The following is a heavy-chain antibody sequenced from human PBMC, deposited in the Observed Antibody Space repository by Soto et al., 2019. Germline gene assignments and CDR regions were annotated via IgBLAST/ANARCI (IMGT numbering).Heavy chain of an antibody. CDR3: ARGGLFDYYYGMDV. D-gene: IGHD3-10*01. CDR2: MNPNSGNT. Sequence: QVQLVQSGAEVKKPGASVKVSCKASGYTFTSYDINWVRQATVQGLEWMGWMNPNSGNTGYAQRFQGRVTMTRNTSISTAYMELSSLRSEDTAVYYCARGGLFDYYYGMDVWGQGTTVTVSS. CDR1: GYTFTSYD. J-gene: IGHJ6*02. V-gene: IGHV1-8*01.